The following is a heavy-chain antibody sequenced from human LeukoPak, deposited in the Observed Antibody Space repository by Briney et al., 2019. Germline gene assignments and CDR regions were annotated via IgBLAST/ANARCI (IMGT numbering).Heavy chain of an antibody. CDR2: ISNGKT. Sequence: GGSLRLSCAASGFTFSSYAMSWVRQAPGKGLEWVAAISNGKTYYADSVRGRFAISRDDSTNTVYLHMNSLRDEDTALYHCVREAGYCAPVCVKTNWFDPWGQGTLVTVSS. D-gene: IGHD2-15*01. CDR3: VREAGYCAPVCVKTNWFDP. CDR1: GFTFSSYA. V-gene: IGHV3-23*01. J-gene: IGHJ5*02.